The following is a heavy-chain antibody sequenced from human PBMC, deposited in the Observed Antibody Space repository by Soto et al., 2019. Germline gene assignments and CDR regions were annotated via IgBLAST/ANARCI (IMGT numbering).Heavy chain of an antibody. CDR2: IYPGDSDT. J-gene: IGHJ6*02. CDR1: GYGFSIHW. D-gene: IGHD6-6*01. Sequence: GESLKISCKGSGYGFSIHWVAWLRQMPGKGLEWMGIIYPGDSDTRYSPSFQGQVTISADKSISTAYLQWSSLKASDTAMYYCARGAARTNYPPYYYYGMDVWGQGTTVTVSS. CDR3: ARGAARTNYPPYYYYGMDV. V-gene: IGHV5-51*01.